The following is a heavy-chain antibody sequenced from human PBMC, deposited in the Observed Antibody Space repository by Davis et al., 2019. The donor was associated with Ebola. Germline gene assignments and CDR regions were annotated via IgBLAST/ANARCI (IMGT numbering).Heavy chain of an antibody. Sequence: ASVKVSCKASGYTFTGYYMHWVRQAPGQGLEWMGIINPSGGSTSYAQKFQGRVTMTRDTSTSTAYMELRSLRSDDTAVYYCARVLWSGLSGWFDPWGQGTLVTVSS. D-gene: IGHD3-3*01. CDR2: INPSGGST. J-gene: IGHJ5*02. CDR1: GYTFTGYY. V-gene: IGHV1-46*01. CDR3: ARVLWSGLSGWFDP.